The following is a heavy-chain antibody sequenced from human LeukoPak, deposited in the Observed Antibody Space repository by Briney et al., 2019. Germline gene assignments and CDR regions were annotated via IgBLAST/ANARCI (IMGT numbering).Heavy chain of an antibody. CDR3: ARGDLIQLWSPSFDP. V-gene: IGHV3-30*04. CDR2: ISHDGTKK. J-gene: IGHJ5*02. Sequence: GGSLRLSCAASGLTFSDYPIHWVRQAPGKGLEWVAVISHDGTKKYYADSAKGRFTISRDNPKNTLFLQMNSLKTEDTAVYYCARGDLIQLWSPSFDPWVQGTLVTVSS. D-gene: IGHD5-18*01. CDR1: GLTFSDYP.